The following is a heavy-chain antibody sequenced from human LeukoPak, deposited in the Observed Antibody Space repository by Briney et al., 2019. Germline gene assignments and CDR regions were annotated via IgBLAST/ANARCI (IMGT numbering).Heavy chain of an antibody. V-gene: IGHV1-46*01. J-gene: IGHJ4*02. D-gene: IGHD3-22*01. CDR2: INPSGGST. CDR1: EYTFTSYY. Sequence: ASVKVSCKASEYTFTSYYMHWVRQAPGQGLEWMGIINPSGGSTSYAQKFQGRVTMTRDTSTSTVYMELSSLRSEDTAVYYCAREVVHYYDSSGGSDYWGQGTLVTVSS. CDR3: AREVVHYYDSSGGSDY.